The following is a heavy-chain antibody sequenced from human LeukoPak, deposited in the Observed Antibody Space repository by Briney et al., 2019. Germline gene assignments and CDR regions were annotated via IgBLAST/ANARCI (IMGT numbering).Heavy chain of an antibody. CDR3: ARGIVLVVAATREFWFDP. J-gene: IGHJ5*02. V-gene: IGHV4-59*01. Sequence: SETLSLTCTVSGGSISSYYWSWIRQPPGKGLEWIGYIYYSGSTNYNPSLKSRVTISVDTSKNQFSLKLSSVTAADTAVYYCARGIVLVVAATREFWFDPWGQGTLVTVSS. D-gene: IGHD2-15*01. CDR1: GGSISSYY. CDR2: IYYSGST.